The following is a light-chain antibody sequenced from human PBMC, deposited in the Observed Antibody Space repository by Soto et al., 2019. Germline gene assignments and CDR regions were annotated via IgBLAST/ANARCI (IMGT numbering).Light chain of an antibody. V-gene: IGKV1-33*01. J-gene: IGKJ5*01. Sequence: DIQMTQSPPSLSASVGDRVTITCQASEHINNYLNWYQQIPGKAPKLLIYDASNLAAGAPSRFSGSGSGTAFTFAISGLQPDDVATYYCQQYNSYPVTVGQGTRLEIK. CDR2: DAS. CDR1: EHINNY. CDR3: QQYNSYPVT.